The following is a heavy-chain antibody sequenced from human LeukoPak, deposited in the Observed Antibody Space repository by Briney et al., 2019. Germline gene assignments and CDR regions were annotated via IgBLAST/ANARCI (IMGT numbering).Heavy chain of an antibody. CDR2: IYHSGST. D-gene: IGHD4-17*01. Sequence: KPSETLSLTCAVSGGSISSSNWWSWVRQPPGKGLEWIGEIYHSGSTKYNPSLKSRVTISVDKSKNQFSLKLSSVTAADTAVYYCARNGDYGRLGFDYWGQGTLVTVSS. J-gene: IGHJ4*02. CDR1: GGSISSSNW. V-gene: IGHV4-4*02. CDR3: ARNGDYGRLGFDY.